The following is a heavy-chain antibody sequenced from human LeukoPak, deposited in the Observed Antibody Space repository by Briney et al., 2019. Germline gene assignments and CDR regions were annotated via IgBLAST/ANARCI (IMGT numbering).Heavy chain of an antibody. Sequence: ASVKVSCEASGYTFTSYGISWVRQAPGQGLEWMGWISAYNGNTNYAQKLQGRVTMTTDTSTSTAYMELRSLRSDDTAVYYCARDVYSSSISYYYYMDVWGKGTTVTVSS. D-gene: IGHD6-6*01. J-gene: IGHJ6*03. CDR3: ARDVYSSSISYYYYMDV. CDR2: ISAYNGNT. V-gene: IGHV1-18*01. CDR1: GYTFTSYG.